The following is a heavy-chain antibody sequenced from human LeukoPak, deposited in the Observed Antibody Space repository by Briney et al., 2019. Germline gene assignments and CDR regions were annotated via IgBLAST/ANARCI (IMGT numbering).Heavy chain of an antibody. CDR3: ARIGYSSGWYSVYYFDY. V-gene: IGHV5-51*01. D-gene: IGHD6-19*01. CDR2: IYPGDSDT. CDR1: GYSFTSYW. J-gene: IGHJ4*02. Sequence: GESPKISCKGSGYSFTSYWIGWARQMPGKGLEWMGIIYPGDSDTRYSPSFQGQVTISADKSISTAYLQWSSLKASDTAMYYCARIGYSSGWYSVYYFDYWGQGTLVTVSS.